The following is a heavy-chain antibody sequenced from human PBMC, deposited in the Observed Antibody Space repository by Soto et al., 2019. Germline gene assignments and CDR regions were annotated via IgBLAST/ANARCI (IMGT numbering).Heavy chain of an antibody. Sequence: QVQLVQSGAEVKKPGASVMVSCKASGYTFTSYGITWVRQARGQGHEWMGWSSAYNGNTKYAQKLQGRVTMTTDTCTSTAYMELRSLRSDDTAVYYCARVGQWLVLQAGMDVWGQGTTVTVSS. CDR2: SSAYNGNT. CDR1: GYTFTSYG. V-gene: IGHV1-18*01. J-gene: IGHJ6*02. CDR3: ARVGQWLVLQAGMDV. D-gene: IGHD6-19*01.